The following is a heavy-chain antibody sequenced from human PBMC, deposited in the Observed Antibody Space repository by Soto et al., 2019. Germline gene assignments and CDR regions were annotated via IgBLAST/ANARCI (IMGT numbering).Heavy chain of an antibody. Sequence: PGGSLRLSCAASGFAVSTNYMSWVRQAPGKGLEWVSVIYSVGTTYYADSVKGRFTISRDNSKNTLFLQMNSLRADDTAVYYCARNESSNIYRMDVWGQGTTVTVSS. CDR2: IYSVGTT. CDR3: ARNESSNIYRMDV. CDR1: GFAVSTNY. J-gene: IGHJ6*02. D-gene: IGHD6-6*01. V-gene: IGHV3-53*01.